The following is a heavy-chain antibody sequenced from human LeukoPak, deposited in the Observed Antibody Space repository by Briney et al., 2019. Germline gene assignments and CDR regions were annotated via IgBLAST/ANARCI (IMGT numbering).Heavy chain of an antibody. CDR3: VRVRGYWLVRGYLDY. CDR2: IYYSGAN. Sequence: SETLSLTCTVSGGSMSSSSYYWGWIRQSPGKGLEWIGSIYYSGANHYNPSLKSRVTMSVDTSENQFSVKLTSVTATDTAVYYCVRVRGYWLVRGYLDYWGQGTQVTVSS. D-gene: IGHD6-19*01. V-gene: IGHV4-39*02. J-gene: IGHJ4*02. CDR1: GGSMSSSSYY.